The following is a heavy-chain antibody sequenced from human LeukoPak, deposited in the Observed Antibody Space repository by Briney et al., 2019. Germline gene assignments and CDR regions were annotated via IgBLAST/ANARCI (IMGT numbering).Heavy chain of an antibody. V-gene: IGHV1-69*06. CDR3: ARDPGGYYDSSGYYYFDY. J-gene: IGHJ4*02. D-gene: IGHD3-22*01. Sequence: GASVKVSCKASGCTFSSYAISWVRQAPGQGLGWMGGIIPIFGTANYAQKFQGRVTITADKSTSTAYMELSSLRSEDTAVYHCARDPGGYYDSSGYYYFDYWGQGTLVTVSS. CDR1: GCTFSSYA. CDR2: IIPIFGTA.